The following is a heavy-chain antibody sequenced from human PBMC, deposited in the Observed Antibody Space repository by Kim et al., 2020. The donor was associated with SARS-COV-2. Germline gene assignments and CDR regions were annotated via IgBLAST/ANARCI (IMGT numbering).Heavy chain of an antibody. D-gene: IGHD3-22*01. Sequence: GGSLRLSCAASGFTFSDYYMSWIRQAPGKGLEWVSYISSSSSYTNYADSVKGRFTISRDNAKNSLYLQMNSLRAEDTAVYYCARDGVYYDSSGYNFDYWGQGTLVTVSS. CDR3: ARDGVYYDSSGYNFDY. CDR2: ISSSSSYT. V-gene: IGHV3-11*05. J-gene: IGHJ4*02. CDR1: GFTFSDYY.